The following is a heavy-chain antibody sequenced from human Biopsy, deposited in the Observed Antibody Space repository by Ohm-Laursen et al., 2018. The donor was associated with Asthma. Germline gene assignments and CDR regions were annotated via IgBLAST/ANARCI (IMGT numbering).Heavy chain of an antibody. D-gene: IGHD3-10*01. CDR2: ISSSSSYI. V-gene: IGHV3-21*04. J-gene: IGHJ6*02. CDR3: AKLRITMVQGVIINVEYYYGMGV. Sequence: SLRLSCAASGFTFSSYSMNWVRQAPGKGLEWVSSISSSSSYIYYADSVKGRFTISRDNAKNSLYLQMNSLRAEDTAVYYCAKLRITMVQGVIINVEYYYGMGVWGQGTTVTVSS. CDR1: GFTFSSYS.